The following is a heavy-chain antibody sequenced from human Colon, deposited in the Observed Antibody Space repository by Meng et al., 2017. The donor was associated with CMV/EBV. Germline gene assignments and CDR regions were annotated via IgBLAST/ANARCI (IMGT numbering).Heavy chain of an antibody. CDR3: ATDPYSYKYYFDY. D-gene: IGHD5-24*01. CDR2: ISGSGADT. V-gene: IGHV3-23*01. Sequence: DSGLTFSKYAMHWVRQAPGKGLEWVSAISGSGADTYYGDSVKGRFTISRDNSKNTVYLQMNSLRAEDTAVYFCATDPYSYKYYFDYWGQGTLVTVSS. J-gene: IGHJ4*02. CDR1: GLTFSKYA.